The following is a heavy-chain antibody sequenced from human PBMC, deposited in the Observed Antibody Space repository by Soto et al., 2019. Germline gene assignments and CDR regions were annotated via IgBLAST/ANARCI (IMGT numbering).Heavy chain of an antibody. CDR3: ARYTSTSHGGVSPDCYCYGMEV. CDR2: IFYSGST. Sequence: SETLSLTCTVSGGSVSRGSHYWSWTRQPPGKGLEWIGYIFYSGSTNYNPSLKSRLTISVDTSKNQFSLKLSSVTAADTAVYYCARYTSTSHGGVSPDCYCYGMEVWGPVSTVTVS. J-gene: IGHJ6*02. D-gene: IGHD2-21*02. V-gene: IGHV4-61*01. CDR1: GGSVSRGSHY.